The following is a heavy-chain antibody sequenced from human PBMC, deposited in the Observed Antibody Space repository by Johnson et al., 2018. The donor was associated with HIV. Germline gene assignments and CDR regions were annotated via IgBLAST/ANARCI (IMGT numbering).Heavy chain of an antibody. CDR3: ARERISGNSGAGALDI. V-gene: IGHV3-20*04. D-gene: IGHD4-23*01. J-gene: IGHJ3*02. CDR2: INWNGGST. Sequence: VESGGGVVQLGRSLRLSCAASGFTFSSYGMHWVRQAPGKGLEWVSGINWNGGSTGYADSVKGRFTISRDNAKNSLYLQMTRLRVEDTALYYCARERISGNSGAGALDIWGQGTMVTVSS. CDR1: GFTFSSYG.